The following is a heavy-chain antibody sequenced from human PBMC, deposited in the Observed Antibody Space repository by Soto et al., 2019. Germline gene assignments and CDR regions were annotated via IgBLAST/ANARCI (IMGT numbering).Heavy chain of an antibody. CDR2: ASSLGRP. D-gene: IGHD3-3*01. CDR1: DGPFNAFD. CDR3: ARGGRVESSIMFDP. Sequence: SKTRSLTGTVSDGPFNAFDWTWIAKPRGKVLEWVGYASSLGRPTYNPSLKRRVTMSLDTSKNQSSLELTCVTAADTAVYYCARGGRVESSIMFDPWGQGIRVTVSS. V-gene: IGHV4-59*01. J-gene: IGHJ5*02.